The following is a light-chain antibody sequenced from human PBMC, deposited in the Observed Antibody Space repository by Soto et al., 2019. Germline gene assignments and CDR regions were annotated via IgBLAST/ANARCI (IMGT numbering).Light chain of an antibody. CDR2: WAS. J-gene: IGKJ1*01. CDR1: RSVLYSANNQNY. V-gene: IGKV4-1*01. Sequence: DIVMTRSPDSLAVSLGERATINCKSSRSVLYSANNQNYLAWYQQKPGQPPKLLIYWASSRESGVPDRFSGSGSETDFTLTINNLQAEDVAVYYCQQYYGLPLTFGQGTKVEIK. CDR3: QQYYGLPLT.